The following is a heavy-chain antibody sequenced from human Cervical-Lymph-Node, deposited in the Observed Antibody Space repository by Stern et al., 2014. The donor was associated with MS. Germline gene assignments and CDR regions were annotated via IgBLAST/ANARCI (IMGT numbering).Heavy chain of an antibody. D-gene: IGHD6-13*01. Sequence: VQLVESGGGVVQPGRPLRLSCAASGFTFSSYGMHWVRQAPGTGLEWEAVIWYDGSNKYYADSVKGRFTIYRDTSKQTLYWQMNSLRAEDTAVYYCARSSSPSPYYYYGMDVWGQGTTVTVSS. CDR3: ARSSSPSPYYYYGMDV. CDR2: IWYDGSNK. CDR1: GFTFSSYG. J-gene: IGHJ6*02. V-gene: IGHV3-33*01.